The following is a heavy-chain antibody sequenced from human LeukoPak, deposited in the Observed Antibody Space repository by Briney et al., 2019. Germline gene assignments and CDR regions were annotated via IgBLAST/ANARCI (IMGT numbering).Heavy chain of an antibody. CDR1: GGSISSYY. D-gene: IGHD6-13*01. J-gene: IGHJ4*02. CDR3: ARHASGYDY. Sequence: SETLSLTCTVSGGSISSYYWSWIRQPPGKGLEWIGYIYYSGSTNYNPSLKSRVTISVDTSKNQFSLKLSSVTAADTAVYYCARHASGYDYWGRGTLVTVSS. V-gene: IGHV4-59*08. CDR2: IYYSGST.